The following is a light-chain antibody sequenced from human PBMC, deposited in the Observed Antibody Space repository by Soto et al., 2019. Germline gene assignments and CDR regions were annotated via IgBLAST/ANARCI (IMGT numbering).Light chain of an antibody. V-gene: IGKV3-20*01. CDR1: QSVSSNY. Sequence: EIVLTQSPGTLSLAPGEGATLSCRASQSVSSNYLAWFQQKPGQAPRLLIYGASSRATGIPDRFSGSGSGTDFTLTISRLEPEDFAVYYCQQYGRSITFGQGTRLEIK. CDR2: GAS. J-gene: IGKJ5*01. CDR3: QQYGRSIT.